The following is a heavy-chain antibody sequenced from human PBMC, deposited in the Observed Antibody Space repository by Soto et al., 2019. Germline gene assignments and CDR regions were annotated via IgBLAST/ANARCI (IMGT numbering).Heavy chain of an antibody. Sequence: GGSLRLSCAASGFTFSSYSMNWVRQAPGKGLEWVSSISSSSSYIYYADSVKGRFTISRDNAKNSLYLQMNSLRAEDTAVYYCARGTLTSIDMVDYWGQGTLVTVSS. CDR2: ISSSSSYI. J-gene: IGHJ4*02. V-gene: IGHV3-21*01. CDR3: ARGTLTSIDMVDY. D-gene: IGHD2-21*01. CDR1: GFTFSSYS.